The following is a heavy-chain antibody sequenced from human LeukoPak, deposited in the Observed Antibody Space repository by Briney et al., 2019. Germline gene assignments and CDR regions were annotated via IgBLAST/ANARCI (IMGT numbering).Heavy chain of an antibody. CDR2: ISGSGGST. CDR1: GFTFSSYA. J-gene: IGHJ4*02. CDR3: AKDLSWAPQYYFDY. Sequence: HAGGSLRLSCAASGFTFSSYAMSWVRQAPGKGLEWVSGISGSGGSTYYADSVKGRITISRDNSKNTLYLQMNSLRAEDTAVYYCAKDLSWAPQYYFDYWGQGTLVTVSS. D-gene: IGHD6-13*01. V-gene: IGHV3-23*01.